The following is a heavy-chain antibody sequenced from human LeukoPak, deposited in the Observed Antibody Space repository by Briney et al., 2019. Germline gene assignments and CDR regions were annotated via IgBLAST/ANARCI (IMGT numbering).Heavy chain of an antibody. V-gene: IGHV4-59*08. CDR3: ARQVGATFDY. Sequence: NPSETLSLTCTVSGGSISSYYWSWIRQPPGKGLEWIGYIYYSGTTNYNPSLRSRVTISVDTSKNQFSLKLSSVTAADTAVYFCARQVGATFDYWGQGALVTVSS. J-gene: IGHJ4*02. CDR2: IYYSGTT. CDR1: GGSISSYY. D-gene: IGHD1-26*01.